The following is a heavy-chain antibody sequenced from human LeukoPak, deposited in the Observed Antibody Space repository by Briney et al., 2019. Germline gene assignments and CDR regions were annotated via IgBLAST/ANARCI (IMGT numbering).Heavy chain of an antibody. D-gene: IGHD2-2*01. V-gene: IGHV5-51*01. CDR2: IYPGDSDT. CDR1: GYSFTSYW. J-gene: IGHJ3*02. CDR3: AATYCSSTSCRDAFDI. Sequence: GESLKISRKGSGYSFTSYWIRWVRQMPGKGLEWIGIIYPGDSDTRYSPSFQGQVTISADKSISTAYLQWSSLKASDTAMYYCAATYCSSTSCRDAFDIWGQGTMVTVSS.